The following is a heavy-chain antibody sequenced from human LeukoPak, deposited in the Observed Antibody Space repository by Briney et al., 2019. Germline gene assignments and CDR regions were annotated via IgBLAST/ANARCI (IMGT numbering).Heavy chain of an antibody. CDR2: IYYSGST. CDR3: ARTGGPYCSSTSCYTSYYYYYMDV. D-gene: IGHD2-2*02. CDR1: GGSISSYY. Sequence: SETLSLTCTVSGGSISSYYWSWIRQPPGKGLEWIGYIYYSGSTNYNPSLKSRVTISVDTSKNQFSLKLSSVTAADTAVYYCARTGGPYCSSTSCYTSYYYYYMDVWGKGTTVTVSS. V-gene: IGHV4-59*08. J-gene: IGHJ6*03.